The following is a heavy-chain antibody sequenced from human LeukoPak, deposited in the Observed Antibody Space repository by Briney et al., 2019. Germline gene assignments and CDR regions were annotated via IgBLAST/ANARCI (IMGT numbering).Heavy chain of an antibody. J-gene: IGHJ4*02. D-gene: IGHD3-9*01. V-gene: IGHV1-18*01. CDR1: GYTFTSYG. Sequence: ASVKVSCKASGYTFTSYGISWVRQAPGQGLEWMGWISAYNGNTNSAQKLQGRVTMTTDTSTSTAYMELRSLRSDDTAVYYCARDGEDILTGYYQFGLDYWGQGTLVTVSS. CDR2: ISAYNGNT. CDR3: ARDGEDILTGYYQFGLDY.